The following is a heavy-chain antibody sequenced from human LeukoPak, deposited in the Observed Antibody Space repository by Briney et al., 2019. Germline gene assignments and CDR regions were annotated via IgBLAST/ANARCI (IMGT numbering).Heavy chain of an antibody. V-gene: IGHV4-39*07. Sequence: SETLSLTCTVSGGSISTSNYYWGWIRQPPGKGLEWIVNIFYSGSTYCSPSLRSRVTISLDTSRNQFSLKLNSVTAADTAVYYCAKEDYDYVWGSYRTYFDYWGQGTLVTVSS. CDR1: GGSISTSNYY. J-gene: IGHJ4*02. CDR2: IFYSGST. CDR3: AKEDYDYVWGSYRTYFDY. D-gene: IGHD3-16*02.